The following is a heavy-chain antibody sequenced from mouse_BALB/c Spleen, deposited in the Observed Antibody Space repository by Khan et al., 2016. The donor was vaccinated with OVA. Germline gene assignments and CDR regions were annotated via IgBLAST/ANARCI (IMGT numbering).Heavy chain of an antibody. D-gene: IGHD2-4*01. CDR2: IYPYNGCT. CDR3: ARAGYYDYDRFAY. V-gene: IGHV1S29*02. Sequence: VQLQQPGPELVKPGASVKISCKASGYTFTDYNMHWVKQSHGQSLEWIGYIYPYNGCTGYNQKFKSKATLTVDTSSNTAYMQLRSLTSEDSAVYYCARAGYYDYDRFAYWGQGTLVTVSA. J-gene: IGHJ3*01. CDR1: GYTFTDYN.